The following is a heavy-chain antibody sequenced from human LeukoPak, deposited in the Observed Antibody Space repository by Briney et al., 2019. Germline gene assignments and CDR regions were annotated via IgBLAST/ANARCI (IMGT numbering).Heavy chain of an antibody. CDR2: MYYGGTS. V-gene: IGHV4-39*01. D-gene: IGHD3-3*01. CDR3: ARHSGMVDRPFAH. J-gene: IGHJ4*02. CDR1: GGSIVISSYY. Sequence: SETLSLTCNVSGGSIVISSYYWGWVRQSPGRGLEWIGSMYYGGTSYNNPSLKRRATMSVDTSKNTYYLKVTSGTAADTAVYFCARHSGMVDRPFAHWGQGTTVPVSS.